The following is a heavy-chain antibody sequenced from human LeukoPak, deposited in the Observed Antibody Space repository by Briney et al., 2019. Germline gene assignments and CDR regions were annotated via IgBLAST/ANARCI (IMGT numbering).Heavy chain of an antibody. Sequence: SETLSLTCTVSGGSISSGDYYWSWIRQPPGKGLEWIGYIYYSGSTYYNPSLKSRVTISVDTSKNQFSLELSSVTAADTAVYYCARYYDSSQGIDYWGQGTLVTVSS. CDR3: ARYYDSSQGIDY. CDR2: IYYSGST. CDR1: GGSISSGDYY. J-gene: IGHJ4*02. V-gene: IGHV4-30-4*01. D-gene: IGHD3-22*01.